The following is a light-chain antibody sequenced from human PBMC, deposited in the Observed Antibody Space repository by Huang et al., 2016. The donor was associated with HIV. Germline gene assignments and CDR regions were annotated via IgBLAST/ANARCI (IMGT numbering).Light chain of an antibody. J-gene: IGKJ1*01. CDR3: MQGTHWPAA. CDR2: KVS. CDR1: QSLVHSDGNTY. V-gene: IGKV2-30*02. Sequence: EVVMTQSPLSLPVTLGQPASISCRSSQSLVHSDGNTYLIWFQQRPGQSPRRLIYKVSNRDSGVPDRFSGSGSGTDFTLKINRVEAEDVGVDYCMQGTHWPAAFGQGTKVEIK.